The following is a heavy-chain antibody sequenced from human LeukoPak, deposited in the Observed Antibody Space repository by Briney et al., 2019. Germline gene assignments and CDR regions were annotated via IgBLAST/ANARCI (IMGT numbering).Heavy chain of an antibody. CDR2: ISGRSSII. Sequence: GGSLRLSCAASGFTFSSYSMSWVHQAPGKGPEWVSYISGRSSIIYYADSVKGRFTISRDNAENSLYLQMTGLGAEDTAVYYCARDQSGHIAGGTDAFEIWGQGTMVTVSS. CDR1: GFTFSSYS. J-gene: IGHJ3*02. CDR3: ARDQSGHIAGGTDAFEI. V-gene: IGHV3-48*04. D-gene: IGHD1-26*01.